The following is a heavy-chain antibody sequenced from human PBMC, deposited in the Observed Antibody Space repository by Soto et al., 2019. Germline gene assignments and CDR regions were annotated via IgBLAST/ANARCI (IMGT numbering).Heavy chain of an antibody. J-gene: IGHJ4*02. Sequence: GGSLRLSCAASGFTFSDYYMSWIRQAPGKGLEWVSYISSSSSTIYYADSVKGRFTISRDNAKNSLYLQMNSLRDEDTAVYYCARDSGSSYGPFDYWGQGTLVTVSS. CDR2: ISSSSSTI. CDR1: GFTFSDYY. V-gene: IGHV3-11*04. CDR3: ARDSGSSYGPFDY. D-gene: IGHD5-18*01.